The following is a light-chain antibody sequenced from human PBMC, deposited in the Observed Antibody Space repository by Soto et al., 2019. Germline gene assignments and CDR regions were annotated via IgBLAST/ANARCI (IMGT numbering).Light chain of an antibody. J-gene: IGLJ2*01. Sequence: SYELTQPPSVSVSPGQTASITCSGDKMGYTYTCWYQQKPGQSPVLVIYEDTERPSGIPERFSGSSSGNTATLTISGTQAMDEADYYCQAWDSSTPVFGGGTKVTVL. CDR1: KMGYTY. V-gene: IGLV3-1*01. CDR2: EDT. CDR3: QAWDSSTPV.